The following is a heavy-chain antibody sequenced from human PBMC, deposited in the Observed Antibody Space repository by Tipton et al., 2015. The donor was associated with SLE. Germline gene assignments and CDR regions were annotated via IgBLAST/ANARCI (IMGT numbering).Heavy chain of an antibody. J-gene: IGHJ6*02. CDR3: AKDRIVARLSMGMDV. D-gene: IGHD5-12*01. V-gene: IGHV3-23*01. CDR2: ISGSGGST. Sequence: SLRLSCAASGFTFSSYSMNWVRQAPGKGLEWVSAISGSGGSTYYADSVKGRFTISRDNSKNTLYLQMNSLRAEDTAVYYCAKDRIVARLSMGMDVWGQGTTVTVSS. CDR1: GFTFSSYS.